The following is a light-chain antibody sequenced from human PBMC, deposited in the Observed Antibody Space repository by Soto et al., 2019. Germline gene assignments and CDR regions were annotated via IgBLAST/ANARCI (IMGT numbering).Light chain of an antibody. Sequence: QSALTQPASVSGSPGQSITISCTGTSRDVGSYNLVSWYQQHPGKAPKLMIYEGSKRPSGVSNRFSASKSGNTASLTISGLQAEDEAHYYCCSFAGSSTWVFGGGTQLTVL. CDR2: EGS. CDR3: CSFAGSSTWV. CDR1: SRDVGSYNL. J-gene: IGLJ3*02. V-gene: IGLV2-23*01.